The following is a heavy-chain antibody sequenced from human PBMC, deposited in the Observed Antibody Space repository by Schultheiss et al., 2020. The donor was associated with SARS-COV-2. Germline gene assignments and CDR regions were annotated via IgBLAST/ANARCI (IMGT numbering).Heavy chain of an antibody. CDR3: ARVSLYYYGSGSRGGFDY. D-gene: IGHD3-10*01. V-gene: IGHV4-61*05. J-gene: IGHJ4*02. Sequence: SETLSLTCTVSGGSISSSSYYWGWIRQPPGKGLEWIGYIYYSGSTNYNPSLKSRVTISVDTSKNQFSLKLSSVTAADTAVYYCARVSLYYYGSGSRGGFDYWGQGTLVTVSS. CDR2: IYYSGST. CDR1: GGSISSSSYY.